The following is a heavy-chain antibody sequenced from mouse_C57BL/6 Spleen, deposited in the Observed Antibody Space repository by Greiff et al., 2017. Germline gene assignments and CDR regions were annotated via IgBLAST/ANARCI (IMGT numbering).Heavy chain of an antibody. J-gene: IGHJ1*03. CDR1: GYTFTTYP. CDR3: ARRGYYGSSYDV. V-gene: IGHV1-47*01. Sequence: VQLQQSGAELVKPGASVKMSCKASGYTFTTYPIEWMKQNHGKSLEWIGNFHPYNDDTKYNEKLKGKATLTVEKSSSTVYLELSRLTSDDSAVYDCARRGYYGSSYDVWGTGTTVTVSS. CDR2: FHPYNDDT. D-gene: IGHD1-1*01.